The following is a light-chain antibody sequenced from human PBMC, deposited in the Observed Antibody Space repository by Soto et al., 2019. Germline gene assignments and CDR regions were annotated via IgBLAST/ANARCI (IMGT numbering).Light chain of an antibody. CDR2: EVS. CDR1: SSDIGTYRY. CDR3: SSYRYSSTPLI. V-gene: IGLV2-14*01. J-gene: IGLJ2*01. Sequence: QSALTQPASVSGSPGQSITISCTGTSSDIGTYRYVSWYQHHPGKAPKLLISEVSNRPSGISTRFSGSKSGNTASLTISGLQAEDEADDYCSSYRYSSTPLIFGGGTKLTVL.